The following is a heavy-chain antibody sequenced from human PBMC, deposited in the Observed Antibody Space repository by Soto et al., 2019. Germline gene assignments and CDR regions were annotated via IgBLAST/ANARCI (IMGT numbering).Heavy chain of an antibody. Sequence: GGSLRLSCAASGFTFSSYAMHWVRQAPGKGLEWVAVISYDGSNKYYADSVKGRFTISRDNSKNTLYLQMTSLRAEDTAVYYCARDKGYSSSSDIGYWGQGTLVTVSS. D-gene: IGHD6-6*01. CDR2: ISYDGSNK. CDR3: ARDKGYSSSSDIGY. J-gene: IGHJ4*02. CDR1: GFTFSSYA. V-gene: IGHV3-30-3*01.